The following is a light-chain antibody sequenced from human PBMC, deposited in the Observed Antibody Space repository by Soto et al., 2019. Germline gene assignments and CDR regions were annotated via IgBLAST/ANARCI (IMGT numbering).Light chain of an antibody. CDR3: QEYYTWPWT. V-gene: IGKV3-15*01. CDR2: GAS. J-gene: IGKJ1*01. CDR1: QSVNNN. Sequence: ETLMTQSPATLSVSPGERATLSCRASQSVNNNLAWYQQKLGQAPRVLIYGASTRATGIPARFTGSGSGTELILTITSLQSEDSAVYYCQEYYTWPWTFGQGTKVEFK.